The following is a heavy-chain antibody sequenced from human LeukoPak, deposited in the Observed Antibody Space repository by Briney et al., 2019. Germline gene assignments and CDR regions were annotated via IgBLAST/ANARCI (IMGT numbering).Heavy chain of an antibody. Sequence: GASVKVSCKASGYAFSNSGISWVRQAPGQGLEWMGWITPYNGYAHYAQKLQGRLTMTTDTSTSTAYMELRSLRSDDTAVYYCARNKRTSLGDYWGQGTLDTVSS. V-gene: IGHV1-18*01. D-gene: IGHD1/OR15-1a*01. CDR1: GYAFSNSG. J-gene: IGHJ4*02. CDR3: ARNKRTSLGDY. CDR2: ITPYNGYA.